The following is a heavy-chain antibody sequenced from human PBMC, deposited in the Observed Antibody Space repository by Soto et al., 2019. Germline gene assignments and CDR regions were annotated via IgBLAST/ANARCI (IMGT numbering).Heavy chain of an antibody. J-gene: IGHJ4*02. V-gene: IGHV3-30-3*01. D-gene: IGHD4-4*01. CDR1: GFTFSGYA. Sequence: QVQLVESGGGVVQPGRSLRLSCTASGFTFSGYAMHWVRQAPGQGLEWVTVISNDGNNKYYADSVKGRFIISRDNSKSTLYLQINSMTPADTAMYYCPRDYYCNYDYWGQGTLVTVSS. CDR2: ISNDGNNK. CDR3: PRDYYCNYDY.